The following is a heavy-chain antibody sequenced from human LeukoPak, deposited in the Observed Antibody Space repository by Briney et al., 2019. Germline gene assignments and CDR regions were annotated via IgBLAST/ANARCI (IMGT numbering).Heavy chain of an antibody. J-gene: IGHJ4*02. CDR1: GFTFSSAW. Sequence: GGSLRLSCAASGFTFSSAWMHWVRQGPGTGLVWVSRITDDATTTYADSVRGRFTISRDNAKNILYLQMNSLRAEDTAVYYCVRDRVGPDYWGQGTLVTVSS. D-gene: IGHD1-26*01. CDR2: ITDDATT. V-gene: IGHV3-74*03. CDR3: VRDRVGPDY.